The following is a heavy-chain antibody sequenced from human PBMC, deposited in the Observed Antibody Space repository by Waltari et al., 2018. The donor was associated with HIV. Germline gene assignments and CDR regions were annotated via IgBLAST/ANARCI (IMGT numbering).Heavy chain of an antibody. J-gene: IGHJ4*02. V-gene: IGHV3-23*01. CDR2: ISGSGIDT. D-gene: IGHD2-15*01. Sequence: EVQLLESGGGLVQPGGSMTLSCVGSGFPFNEYAMCWVRQTPGKGLEWCSAISGSGIDTKYADSVKGRFTVSRDNSKNTVYLHMNGLRAEDSAVYFCAKDLIYPVVSSVRIDYWGQGTRVTVSS. CDR3: AKDLIYPVVSSVRIDY. CDR1: GFPFNEYA.